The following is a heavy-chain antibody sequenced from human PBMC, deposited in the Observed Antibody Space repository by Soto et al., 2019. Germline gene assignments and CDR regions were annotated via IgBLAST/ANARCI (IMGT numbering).Heavy chain of an antibody. CDR2: ISGSGGST. V-gene: IGHV3-23*01. D-gene: IGHD2-2*01. Sequence: PGWSLRLSCAASVFTFISYAMSWVRQAPGKGLEWVSAISGSGGSTYYADSVKGRFTISRDNSKNTLYLQMNSLRAEDTAVYYCAKDLSWDIVVVPAATEYYYYYYGMDVWGQGTTVTVSS. CDR3: AKDLSWDIVVVPAATEYYYYYYGMDV. CDR1: VFTFISYA. J-gene: IGHJ6*02.